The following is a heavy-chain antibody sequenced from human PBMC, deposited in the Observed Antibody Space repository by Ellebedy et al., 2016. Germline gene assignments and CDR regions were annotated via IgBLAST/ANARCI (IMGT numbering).Heavy chain of an antibody. CDR2: IYYSGST. CDR1: GGSISSSSYY. V-gene: IGHV4-39*07. CDR3: ARGARIAAAGDWYFDL. J-gene: IGHJ2*01. Sequence: SETLSLTXTVSGGSISSSSYYWGWIRQPPGKGLEWIGSIYYSGSTYYNPSLKSRVTISVDTSKNQFSLKLSSVTAADTAVYYCARGARIAAAGDWYFDLWGRGTLVTVSS. D-gene: IGHD6-13*01.